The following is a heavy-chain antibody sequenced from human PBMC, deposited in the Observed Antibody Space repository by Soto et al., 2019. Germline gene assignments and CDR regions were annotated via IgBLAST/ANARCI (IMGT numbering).Heavy chain of an antibody. Sequence: SETLSRTCTHSGASVSIPARCWPWMRHSPGKGLEWVGFVYYSGITNYSPSLKSRVTISLDTSKDQFSLRLTSVTAADTAVYYCARTRDNNIIYYSALDVWGQVRRVIVS. J-gene: IGHJ6*02. CDR3: ARTRDNNIIYYSALDV. D-gene: IGHD3-10*01. CDR2: VYYSGIT. CDR1: GASVSIPARC. V-gene: IGHV4-61*08.